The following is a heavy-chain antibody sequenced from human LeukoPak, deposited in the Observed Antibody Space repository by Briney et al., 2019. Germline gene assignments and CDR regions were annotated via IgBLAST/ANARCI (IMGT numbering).Heavy chain of an antibody. D-gene: IGHD3-22*01. CDR2: ISSSGSTI. Sequence: PGGSLRLSCAASGFTFSDYYMSWIRQAPGKGLEWVSYISSSGSTIYYADSVKGRFTISRDNAKNSLYLQMNSLRAEDTAVYYCARDPYTYYDSRGAFPGWFDPWGQGTLVTVSS. CDR1: GFTFSDYY. V-gene: IGHV3-11*01. J-gene: IGHJ5*02. CDR3: ARDPYTYYDSRGAFPGWFDP.